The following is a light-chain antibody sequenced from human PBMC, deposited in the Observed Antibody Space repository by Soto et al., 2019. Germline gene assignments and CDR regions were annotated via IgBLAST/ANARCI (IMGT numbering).Light chain of an antibody. V-gene: IGKV1-12*01. CDR2: AAS. Sequence: DIQMTQSPSSVSASVGDRVSITCRASQGIGIYLAWYQQKPGKAPKLLIYAASTLQSGVPSRFRGSGSGTDFALTISSLQPEDFATYFCQQANSLPYTFGQGTKVDIK. J-gene: IGKJ2*01. CDR1: QGIGIY. CDR3: QQANSLPYT.